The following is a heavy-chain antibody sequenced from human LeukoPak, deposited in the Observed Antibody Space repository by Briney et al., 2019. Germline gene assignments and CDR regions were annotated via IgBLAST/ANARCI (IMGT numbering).Heavy chain of an antibody. CDR1: GFTFSSYS. V-gene: IGHV3-48*04. CDR3: ARGGFYIVLMVYGNTNNWFDP. CDR2: ISSSSSTI. Sequence: GGSLRLSCAASGFTFSSYSMNWVRQAPGKGLEWVSYISSSSSTIYYADSVKGRFTISRDNAKNSLYLQMNSLRAEDTAVYYCARGGFYIVLMVYGNTNNWFDPWGQGTLVTVSS. D-gene: IGHD2-8*01. J-gene: IGHJ5*02.